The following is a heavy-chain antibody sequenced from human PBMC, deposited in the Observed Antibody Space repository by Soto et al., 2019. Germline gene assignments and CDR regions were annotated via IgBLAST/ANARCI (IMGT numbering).Heavy chain of an antibody. V-gene: IGHV1-58*01. CDR1: GFTFTSSA. J-gene: IGHJ4*02. CDR3: AAVNSKYYYDSSGYYYDDYFDY. CDR2: IVVGSGNT. Sequence: SVKVSCQASGFTFTSSAVPWVRQARGQRLEWIRWIVVGSGNTNYAQKFQERVTINRDMSTSTAYMELSSLRSEDTAVYYCAAVNSKYYYDSSGYYYDDYFDYWGRGTLVTVSS. D-gene: IGHD3-22*01.